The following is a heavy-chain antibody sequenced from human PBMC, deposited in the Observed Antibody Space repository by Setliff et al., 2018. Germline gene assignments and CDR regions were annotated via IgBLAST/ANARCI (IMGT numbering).Heavy chain of an antibody. Sequence: SETLSLTCTVSGGSIGPHYWSWIRQPPGKGLEFIGYVFFNGAAKYDPSLKSRVAISVDTSKEQFSLKLSSVTAADTAVYFCARGGTYRYFDYWGQGAQVTVSS. J-gene: IGHJ4*02. V-gene: IGHV4-59*11. D-gene: IGHD3-16*02. CDR2: VFFNGAA. CDR3: ARGGTYRYFDY. CDR1: GGSIGPHY.